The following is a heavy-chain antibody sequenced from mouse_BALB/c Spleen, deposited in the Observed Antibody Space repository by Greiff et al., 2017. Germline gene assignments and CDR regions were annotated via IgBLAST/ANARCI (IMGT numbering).Heavy chain of an antibody. CDR3: ARHPREYYFDY. V-gene: IGHV5-9-3*01. J-gene: IGHJ2*01. Sequence: EVQLVESGGGLVKPGGSLKLSCAASGFTFSSYAMSWVRQTPEKRLEWVATISSGGSYTYYPDSVKGRFTISRDNAKNTLYLQMSSLRSEDTAMYYCARHPREYYFDYWGQGTTLTVSS. CDR1: GFTFSSYA. CDR2: ISSGGSYT.